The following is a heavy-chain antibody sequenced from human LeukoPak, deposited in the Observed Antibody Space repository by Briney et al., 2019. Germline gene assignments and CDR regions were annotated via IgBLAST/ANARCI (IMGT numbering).Heavy chain of an antibody. CDR1: GGSISSYY. D-gene: IGHD1-26*01. Sequence: SDTLSLTCTVSGGSISSYYWSWIRQPPGKGLEWIRYIYYSGSTKYNPSLKSRVTISVDTSKNQFSLKLSSVTAADTAVYYCARARSKWELYDAFDIWGQGTMVTVSS. CDR3: ARARSKWELYDAFDI. J-gene: IGHJ3*02. V-gene: IGHV4-59*08. CDR2: IYYSGST.